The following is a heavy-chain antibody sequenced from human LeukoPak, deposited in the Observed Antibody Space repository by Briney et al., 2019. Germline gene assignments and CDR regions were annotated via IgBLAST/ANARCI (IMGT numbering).Heavy chain of an antibody. Sequence: GGSLRLSGAAPGFTFSDYYMSWIRQAPGKGLDWVSYISSSGSTIYHADSVKGRFTISRANAKNSLYLQMNSLRAEDTAVYYCARNGGMATIKSYDYWGQGTLVTVSS. J-gene: IGHJ4*02. CDR1: GFTFSDYY. CDR3: ARNGGMATIKSYDY. V-gene: IGHV3-11*01. CDR2: ISSSGSTI. D-gene: IGHD5-24*01.